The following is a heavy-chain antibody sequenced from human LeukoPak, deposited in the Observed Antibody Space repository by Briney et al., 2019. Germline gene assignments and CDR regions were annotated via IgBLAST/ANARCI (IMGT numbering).Heavy chain of an antibody. D-gene: IGHD3-22*01. CDR3: ASSGSYYDSSGYYYVPDY. CDR1: GFTFDDYG. V-gene: IGHV3-21*01. CDR2: ISSSSSYI. Sequence: PGGSLRLSCAASGFTFDDYGMSWVRQAPGKGLEWVSSISSSSSYIYYADSVKGRFTISRDNAKNSLYLQMNSLRAEDTAVYYCASSGSYYDSSGYYYVPDYWGQGTLVTVSS. J-gene: IGHJ4*02.